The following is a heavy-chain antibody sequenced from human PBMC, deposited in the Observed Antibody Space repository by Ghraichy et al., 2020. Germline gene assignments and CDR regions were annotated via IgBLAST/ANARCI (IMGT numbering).Heavy chain of an antibody. CDR2: ISAYNGNT. CDR1: GYTFTSYG. Sequence: ASVKDSCKASGYTFTSYGISWVRQAPGQGLEWMGWISAYNGNTNYAQKLQGRVTMTTDTSTSTAYMELRSLRSDDTAVYYCARGVGDDILTGYHGDYWGQGTLVTVSS. J-gene: IGHJ4*02. CDR3: ARGVGDDILTGYHGDY. D-gene: IGHD3-9*01. V-gene: IGHV1-18*01.